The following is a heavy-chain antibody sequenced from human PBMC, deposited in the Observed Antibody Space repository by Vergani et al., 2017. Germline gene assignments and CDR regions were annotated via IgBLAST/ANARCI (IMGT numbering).Heavy chain of an antibody. Sequence: EVQLLESGGGLVQPGGSLRLSCAASGFTVSSNYMSWVRQAPGKGLEWVSVIYSGGSTYYADSVKGRFTISRDNSKNTLYLQMNSLRAEDTAVYYCAKDPGEGITGILHPDWGQGTLVTVSS. D-gene: IGHD1-20*01. J-gene: IGHJ4*02. CDR2: IYSGGST. V-gene: IGHV3-53*01. CDR3: AKDPGEGITGILHPD. CDR1: GFTVSSNY.